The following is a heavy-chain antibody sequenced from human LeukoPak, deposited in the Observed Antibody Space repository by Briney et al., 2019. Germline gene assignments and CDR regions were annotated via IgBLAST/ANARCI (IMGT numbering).Heavy chain of an antibody. Sequence: NPSETLSPTCTVSGGSISSGGYYWSWIRQHPGKGLEWIGYIYYSGSPYYNPSLKSRLTISVDTSKNQFSLQLTSVTAADTAVYYCARAYSYYYHSSGFYAPKYFQHWGQGTLVTVSS. V-gene: IGHV4-31*03. D-gene: IGHD3-22*01. J-gene: IGHJ1*01. CDR2: IYYSGSP. CDR3: ARAYSYYYHSSGFYAPKYFQH. CDR1: GGSISSGGYY.